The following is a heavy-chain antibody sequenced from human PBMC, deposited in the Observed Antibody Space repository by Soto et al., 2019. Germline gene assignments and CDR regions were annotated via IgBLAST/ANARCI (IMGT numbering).Heavy chain of an antibody. CDR2: IKSKGGGETT. V-gene: IGHV3-15*01. D-gene: IGHD3-3*02. CDR1: GFNFKVAW. J-gene: IGHJ3*02. Sequence: EGQLVESGGRLVEPEGSLRLSCAASGFNFKVAWMNWVRQAPGKGLEWLGRIKSKGGGETTEYVAFVKGRFTISRDDSKNTLYLQMNSLKSEDTAVYYCTKVLALPPNDAFDIWGQGTMVTVSS. CDR3: TKVLALPPNDAFDI.